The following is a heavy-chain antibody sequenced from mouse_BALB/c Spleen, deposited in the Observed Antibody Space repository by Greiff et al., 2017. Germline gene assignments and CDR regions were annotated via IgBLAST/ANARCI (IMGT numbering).Heavy chain of an antibody. D-gene: IGHD1-1*01. V-gene: IGHV3-8*02. CDR3: ARPGSSYRYWYFDV. J-gene: IGHJ1*01. CDR2: ISYSGST. Sequence: VQLKQSGPSLVKPSQTLSLTCSVTGDSITSGYWNWIRKFPGNKLEYMGYISYSGSTYYNPSLKSRISITRDTSKNQYYLQLNSVTTEDTATYYCARPGSSYRYWYFDVWGAGTTVTVAS. CDR1: GDSITSGY.